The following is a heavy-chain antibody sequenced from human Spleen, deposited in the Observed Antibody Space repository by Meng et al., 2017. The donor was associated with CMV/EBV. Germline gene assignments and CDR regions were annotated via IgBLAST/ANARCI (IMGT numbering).Heavy chain of an antibody. Sequence: TCSIYWMHWVRQAPGKGLSWVSRITSDGSSTDYADSVKGRFTISRDNARDTLYLQMNSLRAEDTAVYYCARGYCSGGSCSTVLSFGDYWGQGTLVTVSS. CDR3: ARGYCSGGSCSTVLSFGDY. V-gene: IGHV3-74*01. J-gene: IGHJ4*02. D-gene: IGHD2-15*01. CDR2: ITSDGSST. CDR1: TCSIYW.